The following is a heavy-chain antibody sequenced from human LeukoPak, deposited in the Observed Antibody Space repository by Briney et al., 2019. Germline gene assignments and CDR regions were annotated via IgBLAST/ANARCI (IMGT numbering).Heavy chain of an antibody. CDR1: GFTFSSYA. CDR3: ATDQSIAGPTTADY. CDR2: ISYDGSNK. Sequence: GGSLRLSCAASGFTFSSYAMHWVRQAPGKGLEGVAVISYDGSNKYYADSVKGRFTISRDNSKNTLYLQMNSLRAEDTAVYYCATDQSIAGPTTADYWGQGTLVTVSS. V-gene: IGHV3-30-3*01. D-gene: IGHD1-26*01. J-gene: IGHJ4*02.